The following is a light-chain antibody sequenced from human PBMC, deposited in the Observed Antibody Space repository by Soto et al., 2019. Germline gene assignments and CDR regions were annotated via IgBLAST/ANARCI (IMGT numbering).Light chain of an antibody. J-gene: IGLJ3*02. Sequence: QAVVTQEPSFSVSPGGTVALTCGLSSGSVSTSHYPSWYQQTPGQPPRTLVYGTNSRSSGVPNRFSGSIVGDKAALIITGARADDESDYYCLLWLGGGIWVFGGGTKVTVL. CDR3: LLWLGGGIWV. V-gene: IGLV8-61*01. CDR1: SGSVSTSHY. CDR2: GTN.